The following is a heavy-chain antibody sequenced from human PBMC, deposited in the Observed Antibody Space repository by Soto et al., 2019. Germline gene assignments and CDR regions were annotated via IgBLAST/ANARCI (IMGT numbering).Heavy chain of an antibody. V-gene: IGHV1-18*01. CDR3: ARSGLPDPVVVVGHTPFDP. CDR2: ISAYNGDT. J-gene: IGHJ5*02. CDR1: GYTFTNYD. D-gene: IGHD2-15*01. Sequence: WASVKVSCKASGYTFTNYDINWVRQAPGQGLEWMGWISAYNGDTNYAQKLQGRVTMTTDTSTSTAYMELRSLRSDDTAVYYCARSGLPDPVVVVGHTPFDPWG.